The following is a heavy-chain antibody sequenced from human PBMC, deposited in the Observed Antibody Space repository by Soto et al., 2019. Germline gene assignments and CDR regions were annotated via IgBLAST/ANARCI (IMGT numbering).Heavy chain of an antibody. J-gene: IGHJ4*02. V-gene: IGHV4-59*01. CDR2: IYYSGST. Sequence: QVQLQESGPGLVKPSETLSLTCTVSGGSISSYYWSWIRQPPGKGLEWIGDIYYSGSTNYNPSLKSPATTAVDTSKNPFTRRLSSVTAADTAVYYCSRHRLPGWYNYWGQGTLVTVSS. CDR1: GGSISSYY. CDR3: SRHRLPGWYNY. D-gene: IGHD6-19*01.